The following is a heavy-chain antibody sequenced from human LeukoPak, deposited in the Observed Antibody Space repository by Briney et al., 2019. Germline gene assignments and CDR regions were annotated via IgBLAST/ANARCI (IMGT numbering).Heavy chain of an antibody. Sequence: SETLSLTCTVSGGSISSGGYYWSWIRQPPGKGLEWIGYIYHSGSTYYNPSLKSRVTISVDRSKNQFSLKLSSVTAADTAVYYCARVPIRVTGDAFDIWGQGTMVTVSS. CDR1: GGSISSGGYY. CDR3: ARVPIRVTGDAFDI. V-gene: IGHV4-30-2*01. D-gene: IGHD2-21*02. CDR2: IYHSGST. J-gene: IGHJ3*02.